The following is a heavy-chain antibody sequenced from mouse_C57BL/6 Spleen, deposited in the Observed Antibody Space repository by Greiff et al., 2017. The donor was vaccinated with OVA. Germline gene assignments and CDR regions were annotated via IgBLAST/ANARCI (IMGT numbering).Heavy chain of an antibody. CDR1: GYSFTGYY. D-gene: IGHD1-1*01. J-gene: IGHJ1*03. Sequence: VQLQQSGPELVKPGASVKISCKASGYSFTGYYMHWVKQSSEKSLEWIGEINPSTGGTSYNQKFKGKATLTVDKSSSTDYMQLKSLTSEDSAVYYCARIGNYYGSSYDWYFDVWGTGTTVTVSS. CDR2: INPSTGGT. CDR3: ARIGNYYGSSYDWYFDV. V-gene: IGHV1-43*01.